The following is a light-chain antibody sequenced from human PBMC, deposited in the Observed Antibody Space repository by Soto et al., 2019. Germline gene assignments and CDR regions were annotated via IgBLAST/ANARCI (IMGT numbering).Light chain of an antibody. V-gene: IGLV1-40*01. CDR1: FSNIGAGYD. J-gene: IGLJ3*02. CDR2: GNS. Sequence: QSVLTQPPSVSGAPGQWVTISCTGSFSNIGAGYDVHWYQQFPGTVPKLLIYGNSNRPSGVPDRFSGSKSGTSASLAITGLQAEDEADYYFQSYDSSLINSVFGGGTNVTVL. CDR3: QSYDSSLINSV.